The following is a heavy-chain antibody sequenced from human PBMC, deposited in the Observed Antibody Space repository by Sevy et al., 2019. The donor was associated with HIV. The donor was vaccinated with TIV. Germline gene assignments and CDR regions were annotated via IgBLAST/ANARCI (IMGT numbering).Heavy chain of an antibody. J-gene: IGHJ4*02. D-gene: IGHD3-22*01. CDR1: GFSFSDYY. CDR2: ISSGGITM. Sequence: GGSLRLSCVASGFSFSDYYMSWIRQAPGKGLEWVSYISSGGITMYYADSVRGRFTISRDNSKKSLHLQVNSLRAEDTAVYYCARVRDYYHSSGYYYDYCGQGTLVTVSS. CDR3: ARVRDYYHSSGYYYDY. V-gene: IGHV3-11*01.